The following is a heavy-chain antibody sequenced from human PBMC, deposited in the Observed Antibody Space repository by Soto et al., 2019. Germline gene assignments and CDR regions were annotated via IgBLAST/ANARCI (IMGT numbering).Heavy chain of an antibody. CDR2: IWYDGSNK. CDR1: GFTFSSYG. CDR3: ARDHVVAAAGTYYYYGMDV. V-gene: IGHV3-33*01. Sequence: QVQLVESGGGVVQPGRSLRLSCAASGFTFSSYGMHWVRQAPGKGLEWVAVIWYDGSNKYYADSVKGRFTISRGNSKNTLYLQMNSLRAEDTAVYYCARDHVVAAAGTYYYYGMDVWGQGTTVTVSS. J-gene: IGHJ6*02. D-gene: IGHD6-13*01.